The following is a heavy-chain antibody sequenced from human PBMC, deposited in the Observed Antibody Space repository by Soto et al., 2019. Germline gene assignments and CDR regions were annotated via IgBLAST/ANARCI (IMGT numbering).Heavy chain of an antibody. D-gene: IGHD3-10*01. CDR1: GYTFTGYY. Sequence: ASVKVSCKASGYTFTGYYMHWVRQAPGQGLEWMGWINPNSGGTNYAQKFQGWVTMTRDTSISTAYMELSRLRSDDTAVYYCARVRDCYGSGSYNWFDPWGQGTLVTVS. J-gene: IGHJ5*02. CDR2: INPNSGGT. CDR3: ARVRDCYGSGSYNWFDP. V-gene: IGHV1-2*04.